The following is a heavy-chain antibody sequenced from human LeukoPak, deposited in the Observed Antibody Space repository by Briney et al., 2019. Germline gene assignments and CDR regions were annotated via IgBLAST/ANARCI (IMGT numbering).Heavy chain of an antibody. V-gene: IGHV4-38-2*02. CDR2: IYHSGTT. J-gene: IGHJ4*02. CDR3: TREYSSSRWRGLDY. CDR1: GYPISSDFC. D-gene: IGHD6-13*01. Sequence: WETLSLTCTVSGYPISSDFCGSCIRQTPGMGLGDIGSIYHSGTTYYNPSLKSRLNMSLDTSKNQFSLKLRYVTAADTAVYYCTREYSSSRWRGLDYWGQGALVTVSS.